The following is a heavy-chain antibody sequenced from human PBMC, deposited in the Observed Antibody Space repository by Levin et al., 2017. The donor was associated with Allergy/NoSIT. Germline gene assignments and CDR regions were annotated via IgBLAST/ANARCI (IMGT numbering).Heavy chain of an antibody. J-gene: IGHJ6*02. D-gene: IGHD3-16*01. CDR3: AREPLLRLRGGMDV. CDR1: GYTFTGYY. V-gene: IGHV1-2*02. CDR2: INPNSGGT. Sequence: VASVKVSCKASGYTFTGYYMHWVRQAPGQGLEWMGWINPNSGGTNYAQKFQGRVTMTRDTSISTAYMELSRLRSDDTAVYYCAREPLLRLRGGMDVWGQGTTVTVSS.